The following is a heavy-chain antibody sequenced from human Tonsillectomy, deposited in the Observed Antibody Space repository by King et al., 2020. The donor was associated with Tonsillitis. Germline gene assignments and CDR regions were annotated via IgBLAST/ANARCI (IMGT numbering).Heavy chain of an antibody. Sequence: VQLQESGPGLVKPSQTLSLTCTVSGGSISSGSYYWRWIRQPAGKGLEWIGRIYTSGSSNYNPSLKSRVTMSVDTSKNQFSLKLSSVTAADTAVYYCARAVGLRYFDWLAWYFDLWGRGTLVTVSS. CDR1: GGSISSGSYY. J-gene: IGHJ2*01. D-gene: IGHD3-9*01. V-gene: IGHV4-61*02. CDR3: ARAVGLRYFDWLAWYFDL. CDR2: IYTSGSS.